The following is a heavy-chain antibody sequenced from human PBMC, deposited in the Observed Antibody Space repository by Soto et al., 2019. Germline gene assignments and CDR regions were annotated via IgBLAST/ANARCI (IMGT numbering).Heavy chain of an antibody. CDR2: IYHSGTT. D-gene: IGHD2-21*02. V-gene: IGHV4-31*03. Sequence: QVHLQESGPGLVKPSQTLSLTCRVSGGSISSGHYYWSWIRQHPGKALEWLGFIYHSGTTSYNPSLEGRIPISADSSENQFSLNLTSATAADTAMYYCARVLGDHEEGQFDCWGQGTLVTVSS. CDR3: ARVLGDHEEGQFDC. J-gene: IGHJ4*02. CDR1: GGSISSGHYY.